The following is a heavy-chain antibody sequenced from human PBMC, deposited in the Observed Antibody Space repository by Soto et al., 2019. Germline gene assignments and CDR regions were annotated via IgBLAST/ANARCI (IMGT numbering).Heavy chain of an antibody. V-gene: IGHV3-30-3*01. CDR2: ISYDGSNK. CDR3: ARGDYYSAFDI. Sequence: HPGGSLRLSCAASGFTFSSYAMHWVRQAPGKGLEWVAVISYDGSNKYYADSVKGRFTISRDNSKNTLYLQMNSLRAEDTAVYYCARGDYYSAFDIWGQGTMVTVSS. J-gene: IGHJ3*02. CDR1: GFTFSSYA. D-gene: IGHD1-26*01.